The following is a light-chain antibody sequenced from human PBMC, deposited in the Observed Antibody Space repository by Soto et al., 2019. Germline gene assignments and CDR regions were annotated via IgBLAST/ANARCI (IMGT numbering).Light chain of an antibody. Sequence: EIVLTQSPATLSLSPGERATLSCRASQSVSTYLAWYQQKPGQAPRLLIYDASNRATGIPARFSGSGSGTDFTLTISSLEPKDFAVYYWQQRTNWPRLTFGGGTKVESK. CDR2: DAS. V-gene: IGKV3-11*01. J-gene: IGKJ4*01. CDR3: QQRTNWPRLT. CDR1: QSVSTY.